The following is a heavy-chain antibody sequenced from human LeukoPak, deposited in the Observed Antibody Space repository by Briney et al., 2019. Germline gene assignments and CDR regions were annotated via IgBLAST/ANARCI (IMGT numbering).Heavy chain of an antibody. J-gene: IGHJ4*02. CDR1: GGSISSGSYY. Sequence: SQTLSLTCTVSGGSISSGSYYWGWIRQPPGKGLEWIGSIYYSGSTYYNPSLKSRVTISVDTSKNQFSLKLSSVTAADTAVYYCARAKGSGPSSNFDYWDQGTLVTVSS. CDR2: IYYSGST. D-gene: IGHD2/OR15-2a*01. CDR3: ARAKGSGPSSNFDY. V-gene: IGHV4-39*07.